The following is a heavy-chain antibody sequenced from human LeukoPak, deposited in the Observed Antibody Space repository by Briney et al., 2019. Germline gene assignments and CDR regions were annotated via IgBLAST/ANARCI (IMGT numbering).Heavy chain of an antibody. D-gene: IGHD3-9*01. CDR1: GGSISSYY. J-gene: IGHJ3*02. CDR2: LYASGST. Sequence: SETLSLTCTVSGGSISSYYWSWIRQPAGKGLEWIGRLYASGSTYYNPSLKSRVTISVDTSKNQFSLKLSSVTAADTAVYYCARRLRYFDSDAFDIWGQGTMVTVSS. V-gene: IGHV4-4*07. CDR3: ARRLRYFDSDAFDI.